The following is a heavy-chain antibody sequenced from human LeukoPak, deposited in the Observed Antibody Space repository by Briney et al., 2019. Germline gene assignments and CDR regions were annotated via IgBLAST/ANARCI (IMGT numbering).Heavy chain of an antibody. D-gene: IGHD6-13*01. CDR1: GFTFSGYA. CDR3: AKGGIPYSKNDY. Sequence: HPGRSLRLSCAASGFTFSGYAMSWVRQAPGKGLEWVSGISGSGGSTYYADSVKGRFTISRDNSKNTLYLQMNSLRAEDTAVYYCAKGGIPYSKNDYWGQGTLVTDSS. CDR2: ISGSGGST. V-gene: IGHV3-23*01. J-gene: IGHJ4*02.